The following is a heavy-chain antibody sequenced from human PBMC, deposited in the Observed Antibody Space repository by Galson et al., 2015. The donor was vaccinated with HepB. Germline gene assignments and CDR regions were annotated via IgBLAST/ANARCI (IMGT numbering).Heavy chain of an antibody. CDR1: GFTFSSYS. D-gene: IGHD3-10*01. J-gene: IGHJ5*02. Sequence: SLRLSCAASGFTFSSYSMNWVRQAPGKGLEWVSSISSSSSYIYYADSVKGRFTISRDNAKNSLYLQMNSLRAEDTAVYYCARATSFTMVRGVPIGGWFDPWGQGTLVTVSS. V-gene: IGHV3-21*01. CDR3: ARATSFTMVRGVPIGGWFDP. CDR2: ISSSSSYI.